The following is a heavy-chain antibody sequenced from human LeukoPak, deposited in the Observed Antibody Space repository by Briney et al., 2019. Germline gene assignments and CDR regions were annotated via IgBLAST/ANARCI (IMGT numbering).Heavy chain of an antibody. V-gene: IGHV4-59*01. CDR3: ARARDGGDYTPLDY. Sequence: PSETLSLTCTVSGRSISSYYWSWIRQPPGKGLEWIGYIYYSGSTNYNPSLKSRVTISVDTSKNQFSLKLSSVTAADTAVYYCARARDGGDYTPLDYWGQGTLVTVSS. J-gene: IGHJ4*02. D-gene: IGHD2-21*01. CDR2: IYYSGST. CDR1: GRSISSYY.